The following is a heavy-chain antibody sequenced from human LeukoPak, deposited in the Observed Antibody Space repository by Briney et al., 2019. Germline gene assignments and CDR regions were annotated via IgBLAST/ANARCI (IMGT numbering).Heavy chain of an antibody. J-gene: IGHJ4*02. V-gene: IGHV4-39*01. D-gene: IGHD3-9*01. CDR2: IYYSGST. CDR1: GGFISSSSYY. CDR3: ARRFYYDILTGYSN. Sequence: PETLSLTCTVSGGFISSSSYYWGWIRQPLGKGLEWIGSIYYSGSTYYNPSLKGRVTISVDTSKNQFSLKLSSVTAADTAVYYCARRFYYDILTGYSNWGQGTLVTVSS.